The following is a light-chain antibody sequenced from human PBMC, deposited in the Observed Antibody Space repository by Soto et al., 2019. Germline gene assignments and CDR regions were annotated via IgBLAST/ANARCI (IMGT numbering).Light chain of an antibody. Sequence: DIQMTQSPSSVSGSVGDRVTITRRASQDITRWLAWYQQKPGKAPKLLIYGASSLQSGVPSRFSGSGSETDFTLTISSLQPEDSATYYCQQTNTFPLTFGGGTKVDI. V-gene: IGKV1-12*01. CDR2: GAS. CDR1: QDITRW. CDR3: QQTNTFPLT. J-gene: IGKJ4*01.